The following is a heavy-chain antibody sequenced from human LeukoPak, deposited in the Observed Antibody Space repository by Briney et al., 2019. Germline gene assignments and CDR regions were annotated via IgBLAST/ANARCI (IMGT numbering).Heavy chain of an antibody. CDR3: ARDYDSGGYYYDWYFDL. CDR1: GYTFTGYY. D-gene: IGHD3-22*01. CDR2: INPNSGGT. J-gene: IGHJ2*01. Sequence: ASVKVSCKASGYTFTGYYMHWVRQAPGQGLEWMGRINPNSGGTNYAQKFQGRVTMTRDTSISTAYMELSSLRSEDTAVYYCARDYDSGGYYYDWYFDLWGRGTLVTVSS. V-gene: IGHV1-2*06.